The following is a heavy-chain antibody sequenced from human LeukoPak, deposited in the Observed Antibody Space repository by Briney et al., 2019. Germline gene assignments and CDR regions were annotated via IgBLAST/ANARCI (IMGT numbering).Heavy chain of an antibody. J-gene: IGHJ4*02. Sequence: GGSLRPSCAASGFTFSSYSMNWVRQAPGKGLEWVAVIWYDGSNKYYADSVKGRFTISRDNSKNTLYLQMNSLRDEDTAVYYCARHDYGGNSGDYWGQGTLVTVSS. CDR1: GFTFSSYS. CDR2: IWYDGSNK. CDR3: ARHDYGGNSGDY. D-gene: IGHD4-23*01. V-gene: IGHV3-33*08.